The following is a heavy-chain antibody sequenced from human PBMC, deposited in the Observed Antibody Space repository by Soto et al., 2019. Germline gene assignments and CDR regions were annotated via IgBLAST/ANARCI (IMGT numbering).Heavy chain of an antibody. CDR1: GGSMRGQH. CDR2: HHSDST. V-gene: IGHV4-4*09. J-gene: IGHJ4*02. D-gene: IGHD3-16*01. Sequence: QVQLQESGPGLVKPSETLSPTCTVSGGSMRGQHWSWIRQPPGKGLEWIGHHSDSTNYNPSLKSRITISTDTSKNQFSLKLSSVTAADTAVYYCATYTVGEGGRGYWGQGTLVTVSS. CDR3: ATYTVGEGGRGY.